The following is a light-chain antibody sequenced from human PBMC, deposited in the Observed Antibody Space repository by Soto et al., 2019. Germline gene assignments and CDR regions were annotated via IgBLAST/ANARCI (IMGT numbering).Light chain of an antibody. Sequence: QSVLTQPASVSGALGQSITISCTGTSSDVGGYNYVSWYQQHPGKDPKVVIFEVTKRPSGVSSRFSGSKSGNTASLTVSGLQAEDEGDYYCSSYTSSSTVLFGGGTKLTVL. CDR1: SSDVGGYNY. CDR2: EVT. J-gene: IGLJ2*01. V-gene: IGLV2-14*01. CDR3: SSYTSSSTVL.